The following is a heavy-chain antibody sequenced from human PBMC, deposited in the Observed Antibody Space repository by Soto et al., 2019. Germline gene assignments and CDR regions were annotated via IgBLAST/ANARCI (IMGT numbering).Heavy chain of an antibody. D-gene: IGHD3-10*01. J-gene: IGHJ4*02. CDR2: INPNSGNI. V-gene: IGHV1-8*01. Sequence: ASVKVSGKDSGDTVTTYDLHWVRQATGHGLEWMGWINPNSGNIGYEQRFQGRVTMTRDTAIRTAYMEVSSLRSDDTAVYYCARGRASGSYYLLDYWGQGTLVTVSS. CDR1: GDTVTTYD. CDR3: ARGRASGSYYLLDY.